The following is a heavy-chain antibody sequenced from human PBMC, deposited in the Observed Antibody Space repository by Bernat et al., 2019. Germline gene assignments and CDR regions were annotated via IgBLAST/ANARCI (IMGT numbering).Heavy chain of an antibody. Sequence: QVQLVESGGGVVQPGRSLRLSCAASGFTFSSYGMHWVRPAPGKGLGWVAVISYDGSNKYYADSVKGRFTISRDNSKNTLYLQMNSLRAEDTAVYYCASATVGAAADNWGQGALVAVSS. D-gene: IGHD6-13*01. CDR1: GFTFSSYG. J-gene: IGHJ4*02. V-gene: IGHV3-30*03. CDR3: ASATVGAAADN. CDR2: ISYDGSNK.